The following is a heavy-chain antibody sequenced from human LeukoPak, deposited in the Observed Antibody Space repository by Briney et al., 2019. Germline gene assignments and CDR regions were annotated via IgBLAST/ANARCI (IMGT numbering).Heavy chain of an antibody. J-gene: IGHJ6*03. Sequence: ASVKVSCKASGYTFTSYGISWVRQAPGQGLEWMGWISAYNGNTNYAQKLQGRVTMTRDTSISTAYMELNSLRSDDTAVYYCARPTNDDYYYYMDVWGKGTTVTVSS. CDR3: ARPTNDDYYYYMDV. CDR1: GYTFTSYG. D-gene: IGHD1-1*01. V-gene: IGHV1-18*01. CDR2: ISAYNGNT.